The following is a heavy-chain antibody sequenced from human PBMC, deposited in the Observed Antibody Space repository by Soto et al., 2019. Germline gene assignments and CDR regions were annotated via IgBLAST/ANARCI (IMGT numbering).Heavy chain of an antibody. V-gene: IGHV3-23*01. CDR2: ISGSGGST. Sequence: GGSLRLSCAASGFTFSSYAMSWVRQAPGKGLEWVSAISGSGGSTYYADSVKGQFTISRDNSKNTLYLQMNSLRAEDTAVYYCAKDLADYQLLSTDNWFDPWGQGSLVTVSS. CDR1: GFTFSSYA. J-gene: IGHJ5*02. D-gene: IGHD2-2*01. CDR3: AKDLADYQLLSTDNWFDP.